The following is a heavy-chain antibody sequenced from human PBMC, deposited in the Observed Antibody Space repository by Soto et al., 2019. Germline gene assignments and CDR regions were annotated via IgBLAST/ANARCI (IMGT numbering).Heavy chain of an antibody. CDR3: ARDQAPGWAYYYGMDV. D-gene: IGHD1-26*01. CDR2: INPSSGST. CDR1: GNTFTSYY. Sequence: ASVKVCCKASGNTFTSYYMHWVRQAPGQGLEWMGIINPSSGSTSYAQKFQGRVTMTRDTSTSTVYMELSSLRSEHTAAYYCARDQAPGWAYYYGMDVWGHGTTVTVS. J-gene: IGHJ6*02. V-gene: IGHV1-46*03.